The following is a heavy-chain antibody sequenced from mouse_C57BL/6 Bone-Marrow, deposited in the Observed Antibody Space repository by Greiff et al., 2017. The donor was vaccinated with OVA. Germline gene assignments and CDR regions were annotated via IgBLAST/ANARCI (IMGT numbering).Heavy chain of an antibody. V-gene: IGHV5-6*01. D-gene: IGHD1-1*01. CDR2: ISSGGSYT. CDR3: ARHGDYGSFFDY. CDR1: GFTFSSYG. Sequence: EVKVVESGGDLVKPGGSLKLSCAASGFTFSSYGMSWVRQTPDKRLEWVATISSGGSYTYYPDSVKGRFTISRDNAKNTLYLQMSSLKSEDTAVDYCARHGDYGSFFDYWGRGNALTVSS. J-gene: IGHJ2*01.